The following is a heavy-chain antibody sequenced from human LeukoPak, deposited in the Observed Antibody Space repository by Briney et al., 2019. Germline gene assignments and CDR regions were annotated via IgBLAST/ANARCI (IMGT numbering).Heavy chain of an antibody. CDR1: GYTFSNYY. CDR3: ARGGGRYYDSSGYYSYYFDY. D-gene: IGHD3-22*01. CDR2: FNPNSNTI. Sequence: GASVKISCKASGYTFSNYYMHWVRQAPGQGLEWMGIFNPNSNTITYAQKFQGRVAMTTDTSTSTVYMELSSLRSEDTAVYYCARGGGRYYDSSGYYSYYFDYWGQGTLVTVSS. J-gene: IGHJ4*02. V-gene: IGHV1-46*01.